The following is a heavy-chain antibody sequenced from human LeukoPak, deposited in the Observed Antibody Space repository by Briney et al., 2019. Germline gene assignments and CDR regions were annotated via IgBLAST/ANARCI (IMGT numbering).Heavy chain of an antibody. CDR1: GGSISTYY. CDR3: ARVVGRYCSSTSCYIDY. D-gene: IGHD2-2*02. J-gene: IGHJ4*02. CDR2: IYDSGST. V-gene: IGHV4-59*01. Sequence: SETLSLTCIVSGGSISTYYWSWIRQPPGKGLKWIGYIYDSGSTNYNPSLKSRVAISEDTSKRQFSLKLRSVTAADTAVYYCARVVGRYCSSTSCYIDYWGQGTLVTVSS.